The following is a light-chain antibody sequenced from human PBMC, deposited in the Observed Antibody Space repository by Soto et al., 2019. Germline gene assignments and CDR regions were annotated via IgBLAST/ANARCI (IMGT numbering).Light chain of an antibody. J-gene: IGKJ4*01. CDR2: DAS. Sequence: DIQVTKAPCAVSASVGDRVTITCRASQGISSWLAWYQQKPGKAPKILIYDASSLQSGVPSRFSGSVSGTDFSLTISSLQPEDFATDYCQQPNSFPRTFGGGTRLENK. CDR1: QGISSW. CDR3: QQPNSFPRT. V-gene: IGKV1D-12*01.